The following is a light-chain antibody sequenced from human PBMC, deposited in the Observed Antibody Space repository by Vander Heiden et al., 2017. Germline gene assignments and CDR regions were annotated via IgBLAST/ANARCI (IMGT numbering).Light chain of an antibody. CDR2: LNSDGSH. V-gene: IGLV4-69*01. CDR1: SAHSTDA. J-gene: IGLJ2*01. Sequence: QLVLTQSPSASASRGAAVKLTCTLSSAHSTDAIAWHPQQPEKGPRYLMNLNSDGSHITGDGIPDRFSGSSSGAERYLTISSLQAEDEDDYYCQTWGTGMQVFGGGTKLTVL. CDR3: QTWGTGMQV.